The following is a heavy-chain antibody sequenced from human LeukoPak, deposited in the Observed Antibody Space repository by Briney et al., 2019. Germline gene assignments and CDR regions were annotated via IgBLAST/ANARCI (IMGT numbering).Heavy chain of an antibody. V-gene: IGHV1-2*02. CDR1: GYTFTGYY. J-gene: IGHJ4*02. Sequence: ASVKVSCKASGYTFTGYYMHWVRQAPGQGLEWMGWINPNSGGTNYAQKFQGRVTITADESTSTAYMELSSLRSEDTAVYYCARGSRGFDWFAAYWGQGTLVTVSS. CDR3: ARGSRGFDWFAAY. CDR2: INPNSGGT. D-gene: IGHD3-9*01.